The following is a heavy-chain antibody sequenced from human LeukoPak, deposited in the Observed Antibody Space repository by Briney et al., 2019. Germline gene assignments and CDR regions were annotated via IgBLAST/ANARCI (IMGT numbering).Heavy chain of an antibody. J-gene: IGHJ4*02. CDR3: APHPRYSGSPW. Sequence: MTSETLSLTCAVYGGSFSGYYWSWIRQPPGKGLEWIGEINHSGSTNYNPSLKSRVTISVDTSKNQFSLKLSSVTAADTAVYYCAPHPRYSGSPWWGQGTLVTVSS. CDR1: GGSFSGYY. D-gene: IGHD1-26*01. CDR2: INHSGST. V-gene: IGHV4-34*01.